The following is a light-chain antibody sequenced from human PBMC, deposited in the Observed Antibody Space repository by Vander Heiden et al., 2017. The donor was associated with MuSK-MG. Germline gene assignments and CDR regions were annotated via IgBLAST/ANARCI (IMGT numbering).Light chain of an antibody. J-gene: IGKJ5*01. CDR2: GAS. V-gene: IGKV3-15*01. Sequence: EIVMTQSPATLSVSPGERATLSCRASQSVSSNSAWYQQKPGQAPRLLIYGASTRDTGIPARFSGSGYGTEFTLTISSRQSEDFAVYYCQQYNNWPPITFGQGTRLEIK. CDR3: QQYNNWPPIT. CDR1: QSVSSN.